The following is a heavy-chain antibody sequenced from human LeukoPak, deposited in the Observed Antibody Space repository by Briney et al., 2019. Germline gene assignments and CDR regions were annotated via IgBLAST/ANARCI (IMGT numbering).Heavy chain of an antibody. CDR3: ARGPNCSGGSCYEDY. V-gene: IGHV1-18*01. J-gene: IGHJ4*02. D-gene: IGHD2-15*01. Sequence: ASVKVSCKASGYTFTKYGVNWVRQAPGQGLEWMGWINSYNGNTNYAQKLQGRVTMTTDTSTSTAYMELRSLRSDDTAVYYCARGPNCSGGSCYEDYWGQGTLVTVSS. CDR1: GYTFTKYG. CDR2: INSYNGNT.